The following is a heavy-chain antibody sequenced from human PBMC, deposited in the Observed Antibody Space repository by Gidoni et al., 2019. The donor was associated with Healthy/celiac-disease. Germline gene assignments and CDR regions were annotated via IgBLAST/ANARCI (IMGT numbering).Heavy chain of an antibody. Sequence: EVQLVESGGGLVQPGGSLRLSCAASGFTVSSNYMSWVRQAPGKGLEWVSVIYSGGSTYYADSVKGRFTISRDNSKNTLYLQMNSLRAEDTAVYYCARVPSGYYGMDVWGQGTTVTVSS. J-gene: IGHJ6*02. D-gene: IGHD1-26*01. CDR3: ARVPSGYYGMDV. CDR1: GFTVSSNY. CDR2: IYSGGST. V-gene: IGHV3-66*01.